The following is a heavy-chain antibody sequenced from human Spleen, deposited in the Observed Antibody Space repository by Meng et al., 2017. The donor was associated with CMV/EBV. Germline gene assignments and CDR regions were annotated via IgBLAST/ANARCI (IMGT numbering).Heavy chain of an antibody. J-gene: IGHJ4*02. CDR2: INHSGST. CDR3: ARLMIESSSFDY. Sequence: TCAVYGGSFSDYYWGWIRQPPGKGLEWIGEINHSGSTNYNPSLKSRVTISVDTSKKQISVKLSSVTAADTAVYYCARLMIESSSFDYWGQGTLVTVSS. CDR1: GGSFSDYY. V-gene: IGHV4-34*01. D-gene: IGHD3-22*01.